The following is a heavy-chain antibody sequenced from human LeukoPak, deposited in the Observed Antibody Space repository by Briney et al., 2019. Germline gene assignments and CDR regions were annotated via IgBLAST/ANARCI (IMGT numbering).Heavy chain of an antibody. Sequence: GGSLRLSCAASGFTFSSYWMHWVRQAPGKGQVWVSRINSDGSSTSYADSVKGRFTISRDNAKNTLYLQMNSLRAEDTAVYYCARASGSGSSIDYWGQGTLVTVSS. V-gene: IGHV3-74*01. CDR1: GFTFSSYW. CDR2: INSDGSST. D-gene: IGHD3-10*01. CDR3: ARASGSGSSIDY. J-gene: IGHJ4*02.